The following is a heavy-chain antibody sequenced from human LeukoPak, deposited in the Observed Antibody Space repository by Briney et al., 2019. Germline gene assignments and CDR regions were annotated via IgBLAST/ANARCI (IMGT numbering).Heavy chain of an antibody. J-gene: IGHJ4*02. Sequence: GESPKISCKGSGYSFISYWIGWVRQMPGKGLEWMGIIYPGDSDTRYSPSFQGQVTISADKSISTAYLQWSSLKASDTAMYYCAKTMVRGVTLFDYWGQGTLVTVSS. D-gene: IGHD3-10*01. CDR2: IYPGDSDT. V-gene: IGHV5-51*01. CDR1: GYSFISYW. CDR3: AKTMVRGVTLFDY.